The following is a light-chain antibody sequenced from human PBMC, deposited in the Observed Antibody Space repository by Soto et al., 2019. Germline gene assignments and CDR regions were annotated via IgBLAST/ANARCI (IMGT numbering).Light chain of an antibody. V-gene: IGLV2-23*01. CDR1: SSDVGSYNL. J-gene: IGLJ2*01. CDR3: CSYAGSSIVV. Sequence: QSVLTQPPSVSGSPGQSITISCTGTSSDVGSYNLVSWYQQHPGKAPKLMIYEGSKRPSGVSNRFSGSKSGNTASLTISGLQAEDEADYYCCSYAGSSIVVFGGGTKVTVL. CDR2: EGS.